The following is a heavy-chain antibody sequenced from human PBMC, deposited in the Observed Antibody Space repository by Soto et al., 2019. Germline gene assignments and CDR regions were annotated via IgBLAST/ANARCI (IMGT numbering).Heavy chain of an antibody. CDR1: GYIFANYY. D-gene: IGHD2-8*01. CDR2: INPYGGST. CDR3: ARDLLRADS. J-gene: IGHJ4*02. Sequence: QVQLVQSGAEVKEPGASVKVLCKASGYIFANYYMHWVRQATGQGLEWMAIINPYGGSTNSAQKFLCRLTLTSDTSTSTVYMELSSLRSEDTAVYYCARDLLRADSWGQGNLVTVSS. V-gene: IGHV1-46*01.